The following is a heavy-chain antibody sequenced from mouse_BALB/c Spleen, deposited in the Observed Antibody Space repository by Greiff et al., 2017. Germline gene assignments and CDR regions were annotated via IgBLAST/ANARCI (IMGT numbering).Heavy chain of an antibody. Sequence: QVQLQQSGAELAKPGASVKMSCKASGYTFTSYWMHWVKQRPGQGLEWIGYINPSTGYTEYNQKFKDKATLTADKSSSTAYMQLSSLTSEDSAVYYCARRYYYGSSSFAYWGQGTLVTVSA. CDR2: INPSTGYT. J-gene: IGHJ3*01. CDR3: ARRYYYGSSSFAY. D-gene: IGHD1-1*01. CDR1: GYTFTSYW. V-gene: IGHV1-7*01.